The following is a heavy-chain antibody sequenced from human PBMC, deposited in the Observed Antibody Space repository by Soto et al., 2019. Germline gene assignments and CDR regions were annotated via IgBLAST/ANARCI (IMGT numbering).Heavy chain of an antibody. CDR3: AKDLVYSSGWYSRYGMDV. J-gene: IGHJ6*02. CDR1: GFTFSSYA. V-gene: IGHV3-23*01. Sequence: PGGSLRLSCAASGFTFSSYAMSWVRQAPGKGLEWVSAISGSGGSTYYADSVKGRFTISRDNSKNTLYLQMNSLRAEDTAVYYCAKDLVYSSGWYSRYGMDVWGQGTTVTVSS. D-gene: IGHD6-19*01. CDR2: ISGSGGST.